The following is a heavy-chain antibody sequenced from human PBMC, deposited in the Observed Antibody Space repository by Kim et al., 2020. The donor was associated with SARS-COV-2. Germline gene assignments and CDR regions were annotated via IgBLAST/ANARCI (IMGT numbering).Heavy chain of an antibody. Sequence: LKSRVTISVDTSKTQFSLKLSSVTAADTAVYYCARAGGIVVVPAGWYFDYWGQGTLVTVSS. V-gene: IGHV4-34*01. J-gene: IGHJ4*02. D-gene: IGHD2-2*01. CDR3: ARAGGIVVVPAGWYFDY.